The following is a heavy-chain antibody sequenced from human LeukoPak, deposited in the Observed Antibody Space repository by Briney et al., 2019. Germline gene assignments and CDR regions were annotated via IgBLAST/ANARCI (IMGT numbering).Heavy chain of an antibody. CDR3: ARRRITIFGVVMPFEV. J-gene: IGHJ4*02. CDR2: INHSGST. Sequence: SETLSLTCAVYVGSFSGYYWSWIRQPPGKGLEWIGEINHSGSTNYNPSLKSRVSISVDTSKNQFSLKLSSVTAADTAVYYCARRRITIFGVVMPFEVWGQGTLVTVSS. D-gene: IGHD3-3*01. V-gene: IGHV4-34*01. CDR1: VGSFSGYY.